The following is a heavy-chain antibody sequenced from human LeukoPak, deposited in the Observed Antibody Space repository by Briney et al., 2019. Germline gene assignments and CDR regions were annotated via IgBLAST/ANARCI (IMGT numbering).Heavy chain of an antibody. CDR2: IMPIFGII. CDR1: GGTFSSYA. D-gene: IGHD2-2*01. J-gene: IGHJ5*02. V-gene: IGHV1-69*05. CDR3: AREYCSSSSCYGGNWFDP. Sequence: SVKVSCKASGGTFSSYAINWVRQAPGQGLEWMGRIMPIFGIINYAQKFQGRVTITTDESTSTAHMELSSLRSEDTAVYYCAREYCSSSSCYGGNWFDPWGQRTLVTVSS.